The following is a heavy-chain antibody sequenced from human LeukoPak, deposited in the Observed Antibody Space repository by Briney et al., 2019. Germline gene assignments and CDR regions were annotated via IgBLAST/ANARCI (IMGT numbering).Heavy chain of an antibody. D-gene: IGHD3-3*01. V-gene: IGHV4-39*07. J-gene: IGHJ4*02. CDR1: GGSISSSSYY. Sequence: SETLSLTCTVSGGSISSSSYYWGWIRQPPGKGLEWIGSIYYSGSTYYNPSLKSRVTISVDTSKNQFSLKLSSVTAADTAVYYCAREGVGFDYWGQGTLVTVSS. CDR2: IYYSGST. CDR3: AREGVGFDY.